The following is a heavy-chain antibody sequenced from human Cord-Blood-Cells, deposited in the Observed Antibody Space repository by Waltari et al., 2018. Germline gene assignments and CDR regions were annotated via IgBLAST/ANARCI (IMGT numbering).Heavy chain of an antibody. CDR1: GCSISSYY. Sequence: QVQLQESGPGLVKPSETLSLTCTVPGCSISSYYWRWTRQPPAQGLEWIGYIYYSWSTNYNPSLKSRVTISVDTSKNQFSLKLSSVTAADTAVYYCARDSYGSGSYYYYYYGMDVWGQGTTVTVSS. CDR3: ARDSYGSGSYYYYYYGMDV. J-gene: IGHJ6*02. D-gene: IGHD3-10*01. V-gene: IGHV4-59*01. CDR2: IYYSWST.